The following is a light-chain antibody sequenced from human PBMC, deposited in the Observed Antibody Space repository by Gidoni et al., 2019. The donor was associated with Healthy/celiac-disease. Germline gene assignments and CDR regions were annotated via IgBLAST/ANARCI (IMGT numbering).Light chain of an antibody. V-gene: IGKV1-39*01. J-gene: IGKJ3*01. CDR2: AAS. CDR1: QSISSY. CDR3: QQSYSTPRT. Sequence: IQTTQSPSPLAASVGDRVTITCRASQSISSYLNWYQQKPGKAPKLLIYAASSLQSGVPSRFSGSGSGTDFTLTISSLQPEDFATYYCQQSYSTPRTFGPGTKVDIK.